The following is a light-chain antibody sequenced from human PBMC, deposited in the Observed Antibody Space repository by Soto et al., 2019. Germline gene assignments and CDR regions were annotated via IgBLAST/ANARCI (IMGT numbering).Light chain of an antibody. J-gene: IGLJ2*01. V-gene: IGLV2-14*03. CDR2: NVD. Sequence: QSALTQVASVSASPGQSITISCTGTSSDVGGHNYVSWYQQHPGKAPKLMIYNVDYRPSGVSNRFSGSNSGNTASLTISGLQAEDEANYYCSSYADSSTVVFGGGTKVTVL. CDR1: SSDVGGHNY. CDR3: SSYADSSTVV.